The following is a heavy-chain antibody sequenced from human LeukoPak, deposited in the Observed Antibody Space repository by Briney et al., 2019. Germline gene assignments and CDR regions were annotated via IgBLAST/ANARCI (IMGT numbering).Heavy chain of an antibody. D-gene: IGHD6-19*01. J-gene: IGHJ4*02. CDR1: GFTFSSYS. Sequence: GGSLRLSCAASGFTFSSYSMNWVRQAPGKGREWVSSISSSSSYIYYADSVKGRFTISRDNAKNPLYLQMNSLRAEDTAVYYCARDSSIAVAGTGFDYWGQGTLVTVSS. CDR2: ISSSSSYI. V-gene: IGHV3-21*01. CDR3: ARDSSIAVAGTGFDY.